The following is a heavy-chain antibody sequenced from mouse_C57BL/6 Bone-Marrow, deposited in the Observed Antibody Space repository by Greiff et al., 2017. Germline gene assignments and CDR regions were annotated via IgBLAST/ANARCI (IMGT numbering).Heavy chain of an antibody. D-gene: IGHD1-1*01. CDR3: TRDYYGDFAY. CDR2: IDPETGGT. V-gene: IGHV1-15*01. Sequence: QVQLQQSGAELVRPGASVTLSCKASGYTFTDYEMHWVKQTPVHGLEWIGAIDPETGGTAYNQKFKGKAILTADKSSSTAYMELRSLTSEDSAVXYCTRDYYGDFAYWGQGTLVTVSA. J-gene: IGHJ3*01. CDR1: GYTFTDYE.